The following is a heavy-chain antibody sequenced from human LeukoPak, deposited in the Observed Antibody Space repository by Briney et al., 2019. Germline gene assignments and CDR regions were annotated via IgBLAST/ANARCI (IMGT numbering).Heavy chain of an antibody. CDR2: ISSSGSTI. J-gene: IGHJ4*02. D-gene: IGHD3-3*01. CDR3: AKDREADFWSGYLLYYFDY. V-gene: IGHV3-11*04. Sequence: GGSLSLSCAASGFTFSDYYMRWIRPAPGKGLEWVSYISSSGSTIYYADSVKGRFTISRDNAKNSLYLQMNSLRAEDTAVYYCAKDREADFWSGYLLYYFDYWGQGTLVTVSS. CDR1: GFTFSDYY.